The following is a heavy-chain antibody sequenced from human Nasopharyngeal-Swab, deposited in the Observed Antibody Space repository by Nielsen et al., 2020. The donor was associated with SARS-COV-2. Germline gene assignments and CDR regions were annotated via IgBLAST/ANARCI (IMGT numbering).Heavy chain of an antibody. Sequence: WIRQPPGKALEWLALIYWDDDKRYSPSLKSRLTITKDTSKNQVVLTMTNMDPVDTATYYCAHGWLRLGELSLSWFDPWGQGTLVTVSS. CDR2: IYWDDDK. D-gene: IGHD3-16*02. CDR3: AHGWLRLGELSLSWFDP. V-gene: IGHV2-5*02. J-gene: IGHJ5*02.